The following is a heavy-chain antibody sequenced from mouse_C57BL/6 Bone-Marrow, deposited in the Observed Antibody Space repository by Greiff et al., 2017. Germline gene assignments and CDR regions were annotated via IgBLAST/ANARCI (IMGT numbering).Heavy chain of an antibody. Sequence: QVHVKQSGAELVRPGTSVKLSCKASGYTFTSYWMHWVKQRPGQGLEWIGVIDPSDSYTNYNQKFKGKATLTVDTSSSTAYMQLSSLTSEDSAVYYCARGGLRYAMDYWGQGTSVTVSS. CDR3: ARGGLRYAMDY. CDR1: GYTFTSYW. J-gene: IGHJ4*01. D-gene: IGHD2-2*01. V-gene: IGHV1-59*01. CDR2: IDPSDSYT.